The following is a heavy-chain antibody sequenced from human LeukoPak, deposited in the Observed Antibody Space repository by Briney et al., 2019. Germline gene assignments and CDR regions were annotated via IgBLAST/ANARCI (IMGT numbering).Heavy chain of an antibody. CDR2: INANTGNP. CDR3: ARVWFVVPAAIAYYYYMDV. J-gene: IGHJ6*03. V-gene: IGHV7-4-1*02. CDR1: GYTFTSYS. D-gene: IGHD2-2*01. Sequence: GASVKVSCKASGYTFTSYSMNWVRQAPGQGLEYMGWINANTGNPTYAQGFTGRFVFSLDTSVSTAYLQISSLKAEDTAVYYCARVWFVVPAAIAYYYYMDVWGKGTTVTVSS.